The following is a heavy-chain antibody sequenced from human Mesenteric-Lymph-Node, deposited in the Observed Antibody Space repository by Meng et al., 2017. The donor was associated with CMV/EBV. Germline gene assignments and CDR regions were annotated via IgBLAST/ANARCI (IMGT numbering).Heavy chain of an antibody. CDR2: ISSSGSTI. J-gene: IGHJ6*02. V-gene: IGHV3-48*04. CDR3: AKDIVLMVYAPYGMDV. D-gene: IGHD2-8*01. CDR1: GFTVTSNC. Sequence: GGSLRLSCAASGFTVTSNCINWVRQAPGKGLEWVSYISSSGSTIYYADSVKGRFTISRDNAKNSLYLHMNSLRAEDTAVYYCAKDIVLMVYAPYGMDVWGQGTTVTVSS.